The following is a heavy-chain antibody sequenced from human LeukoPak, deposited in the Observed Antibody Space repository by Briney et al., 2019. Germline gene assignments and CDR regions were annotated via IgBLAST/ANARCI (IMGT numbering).Heavy chain of an antibody. J-gene: IGHJ4*02. V-gene: IGHV1-2*06. Sequence: ASVKVSCKTSGYTSTDYYMHWVRQAPGQGLEWMGRINPNSGDTNYAQKFLGRGTMTRDTSISTAYMELSSLTSDDTAVYYCASISEVWSGYYTVHHDYWGQGTLVTVSS. CDR2: INPNSGDT. D-gene: IGHD3-3*01. CDR1: GYTSTDYY. CDR3: ASISEVWSGYYTVHHDY.